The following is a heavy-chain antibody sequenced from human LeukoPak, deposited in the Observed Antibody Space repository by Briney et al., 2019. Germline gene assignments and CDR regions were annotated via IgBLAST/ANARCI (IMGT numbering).Heavy chain of an antibody. D-gene: IGHD3-22*01. CDR1: GFTFNSYH. CDR2: ISGNSATI. J-gene: IGHJ3*02. V-gene: IGHV3-48*04. Sequence: GGSLRVSCTASGFTFNSYHMNWVSQAPGKGLEWVSYISGNSATIYYVDSVKGRFTISRDNAKNSLFLQMNSLRAEDTAVYYCARDSASIGHNDAFDIWGQGTMVTVSS. CDR3: ARDSASIGHNDAFDI.